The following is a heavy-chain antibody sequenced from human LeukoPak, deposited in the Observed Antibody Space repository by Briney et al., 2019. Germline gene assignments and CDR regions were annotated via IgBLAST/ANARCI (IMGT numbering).Heavy chain of an antibody. Sequence: ASVKVSCKASGGTFSSYAISWVRQAPGQGLEWMGGIILIFGTANYAQKFQGRVTITADESTSTAYMELSSLRSEDTAVYYCARASGPIQQDDAFDIRGQGTMVTVSS. D-gene: IGHD5-18*01. CDR2: IILIFGTA. CDR1: GGTFSSYA. V-gene: IGHV1-69*13. J-gene: IGHJ3*02. CDR3: ARASGPIQQDDAFDI.